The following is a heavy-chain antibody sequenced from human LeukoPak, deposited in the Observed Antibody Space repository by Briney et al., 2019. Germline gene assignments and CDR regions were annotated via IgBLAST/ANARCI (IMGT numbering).Heavy chain of an antibody. CDR2: IRYDGSNK. V-gene: IGHV3-30*02. CDR3: AKDRQVSGLSDY. D-gene: IGHD4/OR15-4a*01. CDR1: GFTFSSYG. Sequence: GGSLRLSCAASGFTFSSYGMHWVRQAPGKGLEWVAFIRYDGSNKYYADSVKGQFTISRDNSKNTLYLQMNSLGAEDTAVYYCAKDRQVSGLSDYWGQGTLVTVSS. J-gene: IGHJ4*02.